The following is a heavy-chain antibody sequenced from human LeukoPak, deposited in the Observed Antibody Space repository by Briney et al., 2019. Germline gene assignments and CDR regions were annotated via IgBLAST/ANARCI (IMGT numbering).Heavy chain of an antibody. CDR2: IYSGGST. J-gene: IGHJ4*02. V-gene: IGHV3-53*01. CDR3: ARSITIFGVVSYFDY. Sequence: GGSLRLSCAASGFTVSSNYMSWVRRAPGKGLEWVAVIYSGGSTYYADSVKGRFTISRDNSKNTLYLQMNSLRAEDTAVYYCARSITIFGVVSYFDYWGQGTLVTVSS. D-gene: IGHD3-3*01. CDR1: GFTVSSNY.